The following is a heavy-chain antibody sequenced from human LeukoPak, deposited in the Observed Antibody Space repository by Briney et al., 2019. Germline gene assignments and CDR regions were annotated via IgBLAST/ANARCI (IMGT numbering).Heavy chain of an antibody. Sequence: GGSLRLSCAASGFSFGYYAMTWVRQAPGKGLEWVSSINYSGGSSTYTDSVKGRFTTSRDNSKNTLFLQMNSLRAEDTAIYYCSKLGSRRPANFQHWGRGTLVTVPS. D-gene: IGHD2-15*01. CDR3: SKLGSRRPANFQH. CDR2: INYSGGSS. V-gene: IGHV3-23*05. CDR1: GFSFGYYA. J-gene: IGHJ1*01.